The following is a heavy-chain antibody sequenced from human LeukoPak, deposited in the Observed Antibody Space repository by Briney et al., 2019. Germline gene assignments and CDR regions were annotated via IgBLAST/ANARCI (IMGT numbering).Heavy chain of an antibody. CDR2: IIPIFGTA. J-gene: IGHJ4*02. CDR1: GGTFSSYA. D-gene: IGHD2-15*01. CDR3: ARALSYCSGGSCYSWYFDY. V-gene: IGHV1-69*13. Sequence: SVKVSCKASGGTFSSYAISWVRQAPGQGLEWMGGIIPIFGTANYAQKFQGRVTITADESTSTAYMKLSSLRSEDTAVYYCARALSYCSGGSCYSWYFDYWGQGTLVTVSS.